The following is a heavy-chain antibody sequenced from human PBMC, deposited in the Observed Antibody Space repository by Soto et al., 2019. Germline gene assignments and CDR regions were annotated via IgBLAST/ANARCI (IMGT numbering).Heavy chain of an antibody. J-gene: IGHJ4*02. D-gene: IGHD3-10*01. Sequence: GGSLRLSCAASGFPFTGYAMSWVRQAPGKGLEWVSAISGHGDATFYADSVKGRFTISRDNSKNTLYLHMNSLRAEDTALYYCANSRVSMVRGLIIIPNYWGQGTLVTVS. CDR3: ANSRVSMVRGLIIIPNY. V-gene: IGHV3-23*01. CDR1: GFPFTGYA. CDR2: ISGHGDAT.